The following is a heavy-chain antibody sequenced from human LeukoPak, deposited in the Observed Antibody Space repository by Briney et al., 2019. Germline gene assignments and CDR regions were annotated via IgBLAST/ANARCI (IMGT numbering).Heavy chain of an antibody. J-gene: IGHJ4*02. CDR2: IKQDGSEK. D-gene: IGHD3-9*01. CDR1: GFTFSSYW. V-gene: IGHV3-7*01. Sequence: PGGSLRLSCAASGFTFSSYWMSWVRQAPGKGLEWVANIKQDGSEKYYVDSVKGRFTISRDNSKNTLYLQMNSLRAEDTAVYYCAKGGLLTGYSLWGQGTLVTVSS. CDR3: AKGGLLTGYSL.